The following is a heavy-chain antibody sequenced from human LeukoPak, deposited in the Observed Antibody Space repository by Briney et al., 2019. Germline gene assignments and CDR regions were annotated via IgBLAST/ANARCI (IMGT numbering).Heavy chain of an antibody. Sequence: GASVKVSCKASGYTFTKYVVHWVRQAPGQRPEWMGWINAGNGDTKYSQNFQDRVTITRDTSANTAYMELSSLTSEDTALYYCARDDCGDTCYPRGYWGQGTLVTVSS. CDR2: INAGNGDT. D-gene: IGHD2-21*01. CDR1: GYTFTKYV. J-gene: IGHJ4*02. CDR3: ARDDCGDTCYPRGY. V-gene: IGHV1-3*01.